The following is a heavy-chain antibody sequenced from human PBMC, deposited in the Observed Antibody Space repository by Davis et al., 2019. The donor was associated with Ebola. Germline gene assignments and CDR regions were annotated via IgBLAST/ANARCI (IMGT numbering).Heavy chain of an antibody. V-gene: IGHV4-61*09. Sequence: PSETLSLTCTVSGGSISSGSYYWSWIRQPAGKGLEWIGHIYTSGSTNYNPSLKSRVTISVDTSKNQFSLKLSSVTAADTAVYYCARSAPSHYFQHWGQGTLVTVSS. J-gene: IGHJ1*01. CDR3: ARSAPSHYFQH. CDR1: GGSISSGSYY. D-gene: IGHD6-6*01. CDR2: IYTSGST.